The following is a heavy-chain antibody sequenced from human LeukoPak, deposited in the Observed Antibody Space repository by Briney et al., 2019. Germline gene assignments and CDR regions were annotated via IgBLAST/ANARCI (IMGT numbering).Heavy chain of an antibody. CDR1: GFTFSDYY. V-gene: IGHV3-11*01. D-gene: IGHD4-17*01. CDR2: ISSSGSTI. J-gene: IGHJ4*02. CDR3: AREDRDYGDAYFDY. Sequence: PGGSLRLSCAASGFTFSDYYMSWIRQAPGKGLEWVSYISSSGSTIYYADSVKGRLTISRDNAKNSLYLQMNSLRAEDTAVYYCAREDRDYGDAYFDYWGQGTLVTVSS.